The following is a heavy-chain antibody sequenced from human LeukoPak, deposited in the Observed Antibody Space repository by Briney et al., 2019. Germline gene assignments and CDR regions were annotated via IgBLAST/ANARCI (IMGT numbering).Heavy chain of an antibody. D-gene: IGHD7-27*01. CDR1: SGSISSGDYY. CDR2: IYYSGST. Sequence: SETLSLTCTVSSGSISSGDYYWTWIRQPPGKGLEWIGYIYYSGSTYYNPSLMSRVIMSVDTSRNQFSLNLSSVTAADTAVYYCARQLTGGWFDPWGQGTLVTVSS. CDR3: ARQLTGGWFDP. J-gene: IGHJ5*02. V-gene: IGHV4-30-4*01.